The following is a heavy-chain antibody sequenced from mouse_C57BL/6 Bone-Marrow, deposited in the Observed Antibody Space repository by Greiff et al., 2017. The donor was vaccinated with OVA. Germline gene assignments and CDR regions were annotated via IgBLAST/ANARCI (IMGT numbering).Heavy chain of an antibody. CDR3: TRGYYFDY. J-gene: IGHJ2*01. CDR2: IDPTNDYT. V-gene: IGHV1-4*01. CDR1: GYTFTSYT. Sequence: QVQLKQSGAELARPGASVKMSCKASGYTFTSYTIHWVKQRPGQGLEWIGYIDPTNDYTNYNQKFKGKATLTADKSSSTAYMKLSSLTSEDSAVYYCTRGYYFDYWGQGTTLTVSS.